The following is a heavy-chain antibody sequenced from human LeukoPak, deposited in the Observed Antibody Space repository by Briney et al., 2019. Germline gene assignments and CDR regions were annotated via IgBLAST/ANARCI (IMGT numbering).Heavy chain of an antibody. Sequence: QPGASLRLSCAASGFTFSSYAMSWVRQAPGKGLEWVSASSGSRGSTYYADSVKGRFTISRDNSKNTLYLQMNSLRAEDTAVYYCANSVEYYYESSGYLPRWFDPWGQGALVTVSS. J-gene: IGHJ5*02. CDR3: ANSVEYYYESSGYLPRWFDP. V-gene: IGHV3-23*01. D-gene: IGHD3-22*01. CDR2: SSGSRGST. CDR1: GFTFSSYA.